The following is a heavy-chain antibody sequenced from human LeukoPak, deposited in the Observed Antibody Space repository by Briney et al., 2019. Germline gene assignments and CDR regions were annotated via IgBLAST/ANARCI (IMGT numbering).Heavy chain of an antibody. D-gene: IGHD1-26*01. V-gene: IGHV4-39*01. CDR3: ARHFWWELPAYFDY. CDR2: IYYSGST. Sequence: KAGGSLRLSCAASGFTFSSYAMSWVRQVPGKGLEWIGSIYYSGSTYYNPSLKSRVTISVDTSKNQFSLKLSSVTAADTAVYYCARHFWWELPAYFDYWGQGTLVTVSS. J-gene: IGHJ4*02. CDR1: GFTFSSYA.